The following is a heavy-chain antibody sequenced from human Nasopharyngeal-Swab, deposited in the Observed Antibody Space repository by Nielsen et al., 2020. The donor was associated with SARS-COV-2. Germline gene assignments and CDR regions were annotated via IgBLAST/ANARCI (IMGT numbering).Heavy chain of an antibody. CDR3: TTDYHFDY. Sequence: VSQMPGKGLEWVGRIGDKAHNYATTYAASVKGRFTISRDDSKNTAFLQMDSLNTEDTALYYCTTDYHFDYWGQGTLVTVSS. J-gene: IGHJ4*02. D-gene: IGHD4/OR15-4a*01. CDR2: IGDKAHNYAT. V-gene: IGHV3-73*01.